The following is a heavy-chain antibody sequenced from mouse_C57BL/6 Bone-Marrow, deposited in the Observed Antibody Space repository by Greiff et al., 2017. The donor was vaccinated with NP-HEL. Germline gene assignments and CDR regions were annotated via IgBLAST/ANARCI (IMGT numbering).Heavy chain of an antibody. J-gene: IGHJ4*01. CDR1: GYTFTDYN. V-gene: IGHV1-18*01. Sequence: EVKVVESGPELVKPGASVKIPCKASGYTFTDYNMDWVKQSHGKSLEWIGDINPNNGGTIYNQKFKGKATLTVDKSSSTAYMELRSLTSEDTAVYYCARDYGTHYAMDYWGQGTSVTVSS. D-gene: IGHD2-1*01. CDR2: INPNNGGT. CDR3: ARDYGTHYAMDY.